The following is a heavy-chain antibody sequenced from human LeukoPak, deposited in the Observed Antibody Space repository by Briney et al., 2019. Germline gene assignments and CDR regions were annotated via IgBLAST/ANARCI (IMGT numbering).Heavy chain of an antibody. V-gene: IGHV1-2*02. CDR1: GYTFTGYY. Sequence: ASVKVSCKTSGYTFTGYYIHWVRQAPGQGLEWMGWINPNSGDTNYAQKFQGRVSMTGDTSISTAYMELSSLRSEDTAVYYCARGHGGYYYYYYMDVWGKGTTVTVSS. J-gene: IGHJ6*03. CDR2: INPNSGDT. D-gene: IGHD3-10*01. CDR3: ARGHGGYYYYYYMDV.